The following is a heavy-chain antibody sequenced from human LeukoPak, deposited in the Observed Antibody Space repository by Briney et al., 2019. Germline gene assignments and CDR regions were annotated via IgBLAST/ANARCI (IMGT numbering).Heavy chain of an antibody. V-gene: IGHV3-30*18. CDR1: GFTFSSYA. CDR2: ISYDVSNK. J-gene: IGHJ4*02. Sequence: GGSLRLSCAASGFTFSSYAMHWVRQAPGKGLEWVALISYDVSNKYYADSVKGRFTISRDNSKNTLYLQMNSLRAEDTAVYYCAKDLKWDLTDGFHYWGQGTLVTVSS. CDR3: AKDLKWDLTDGFHY. D-gene: IGHD1-26*01.